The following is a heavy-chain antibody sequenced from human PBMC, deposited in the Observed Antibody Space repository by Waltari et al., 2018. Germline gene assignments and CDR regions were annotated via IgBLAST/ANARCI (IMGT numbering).Heavy chain of an antibody. Sequence: QVQLVQSGAEVKTPGASVKVSCKVSGYTLTDLSMHWVRQAPGKWLEWMGGFYPEDGESNYAQKFHGRVTMTEDTSTDTAYMELSSLRSEDTAVYYWASTGGYYTGIRGGPFDYWGQGTLVTVSS. CDR3: ASTGGYYTGIRGGPFDY. CDR2: FYPEDGES. CDR1: GYTLTDLS. J-gene: IGHJ4*02. D-gene: IGHD3-3*01. V-gene: IGHV1-24*01.